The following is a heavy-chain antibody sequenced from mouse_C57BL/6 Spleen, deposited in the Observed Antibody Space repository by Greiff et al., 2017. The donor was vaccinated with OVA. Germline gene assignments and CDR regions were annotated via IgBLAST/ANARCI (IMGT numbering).Heavy chain of an antibody. CDR1: GYTFTDYY. Sequence: EVQLQQSGPELVKPGASVKISCKASGYTFTDYYMNWVKQSHGQSLEWIGDINSNNGGTSYNQKFKGKATLTVDKSSSTAYMELRSLTSEDSAVYYCARADYDYDGAWFAYWGQGTLVTVSA. V-gene: IGHV1-26*01. CDR2: INSNNGGT. J-gene: IGHJ3*01. D-gene: IGHD2-4*01. CDR3: ARADYDYDGAWFAY.